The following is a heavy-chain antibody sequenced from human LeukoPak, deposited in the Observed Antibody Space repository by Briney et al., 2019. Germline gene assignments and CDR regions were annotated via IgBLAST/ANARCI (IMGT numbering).Heavy chain of an antibody. CDR1: GHSVPSNTAA. V-gene: IGHV6-1*01. J-gene: IGHJ4*02. CDR3: ARTAIGGNYFDY. Sequence: SQTLSLTCAISGHSVPSNTAAWNRIRQSPSRGLEWLGRTYYRSKWYNDYAVSVKSRVTINPDTSKNQFSLQLNSVTPEDTAMYYCARTAIGGNYFDYWGQGTLVTVSS. CDR2: TYYRSKWYN. D-gene: IGHD1-26*01.